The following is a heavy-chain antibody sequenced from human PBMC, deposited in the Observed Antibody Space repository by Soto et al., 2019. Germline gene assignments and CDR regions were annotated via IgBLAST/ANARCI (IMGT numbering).Heavy chain of an antibody. CDR2: IYYSGST. CDR3: AIRYGSAIDY. CDR1: GGTISSWY. Sequence: QVQLQESGPGLVKPSETLSLTCTVSGGTISSWYWSWIRQPPGKGLEWVGYIYYSGSTNCNPSLKSRVTLSVGTSTNPFSPTLSSVTAADTAGYYCAIRYGSAIDYWGQGTLVTVSA. V-gene: IGHV4-59*08. D-gene: IGHD1-26*01. J-gene: IGHJ4*02.